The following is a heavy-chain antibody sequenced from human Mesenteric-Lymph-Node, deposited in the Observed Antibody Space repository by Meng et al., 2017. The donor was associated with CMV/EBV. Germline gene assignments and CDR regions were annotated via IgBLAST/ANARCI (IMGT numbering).Heavy chain of an antibody. CDR3: AKSRSSTPGIVDD. D-gene: IGHD2/OR15-2a*01. Sequence: QVRLRESVPVLLKPSESRSRHCSGAGVSVTSGAYHWSWIRQSPGKGLEWIGYIYGTGITIYNPSLKSRVTILLETSKNQFSLKLNSVTTADTAVYYCAKSRSSTPGIVDDWGQGTLVTVSS. J-gene: IGHJ4*02. CDR2: IYGTGIT. CDR1: GVSVTSGAYH. V-gene: IGHV4-61*08.